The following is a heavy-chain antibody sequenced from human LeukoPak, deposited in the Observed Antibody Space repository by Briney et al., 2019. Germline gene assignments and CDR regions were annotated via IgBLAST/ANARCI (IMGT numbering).Heavy chain of an antibody. D-gene: IGHD3-22*01. CDR2: IIPIFGTA. Sequence: SVKVSCKASGGTFSSYAISWVRQAPGQGLEWMGGIIPIFGTANYAQKFQGRVTITADESTSTAYMELSSLRSEDTAVYYCARAAQFHTMIVEGYFDYWGQGTLVTVPS. V-gene: IGHV1-69*01. CDR1: GGTFSSYA. CDR3: ARAAQFHTMIVEGYFDY. J-gene: IGHJ4*02.